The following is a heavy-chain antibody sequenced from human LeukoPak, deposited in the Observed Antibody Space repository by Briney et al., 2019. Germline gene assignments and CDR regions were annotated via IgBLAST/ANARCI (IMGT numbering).Heavy chain of an antibody. J-gene: IGHJ4*02. CDR3: ARLNYYGSGSCYKDY. V-gene: IGHV4-38-2*02. Sequence: PSETLSLTCTVSGYSISSGYYWGWIRQPPGKGLEWIGSIYHSGSTYYNPSLKSRVTISVDTSKNQFSLKLSSVTAADTAVYYCARLNYYGSGSCYKDYWGQGTLVTVSS. CDR2: IYHSGST. CDR1: GYSISSGYY. D-gene: IGHD3-10*01.